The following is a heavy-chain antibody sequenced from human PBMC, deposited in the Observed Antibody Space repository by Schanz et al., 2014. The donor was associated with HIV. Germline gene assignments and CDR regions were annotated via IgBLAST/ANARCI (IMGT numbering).Heavy chain of an antibody. CDR1: GFTFSSYG. V-gene: IGHV3-NL1*01. CDR2: IDWKSGII. CDR3: AKDGSWEAFDAFDI. D-gene: IGHD1-26*01. J-gene: IGHJ3*02. Sequence: QVQLVESGGGVVQPGRSLRLSCAASGFTFSSYGMHWVRQGPGKGLEWVSGIDWKSGIIGYADSVKGRFTISRDNSKNTLYLQMNSLRAEDTAVYYCAKDGSWEAFDAFDIWGQGTMVTVSS.